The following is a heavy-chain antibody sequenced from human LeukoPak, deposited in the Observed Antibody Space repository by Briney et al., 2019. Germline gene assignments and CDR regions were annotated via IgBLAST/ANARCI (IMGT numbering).Heavy chain of an antibody. CDR3: ARSRPKYCSSTSCYSNYYYGMDV. Sequence: ASVKVSCKASGGTFSSYAISWVRQAPGQGLEWMGRIIPILGIANYAQKFQGRVTITADKSTSTAYMELGSLRSEDTAVYYCARSRPKYCSSTSCYSNYYYGMDVWGQGTTVT. D-gene: IGHD2-2*02. V-gene: IGHV1-69*04. CDR1: GGTFSSYA. CDR2: IIPILGIA. J-gene: IGHJ6*02.